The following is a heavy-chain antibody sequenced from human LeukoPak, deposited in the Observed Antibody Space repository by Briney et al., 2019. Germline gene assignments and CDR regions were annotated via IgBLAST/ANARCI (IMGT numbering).Heavy chain of an antibody. V-gene: IGHV1-69*02. J-gene: IGHJ4*02. Sequence: SVKVSCKASGGTFSGYTISWVRQAPGQGREWMGRIIPILGIANYAQKFQGRVTITADKSTSTAYMELSSLRSEDTAVYYCAQTFRICSSTSCSKPLDYWGQGTLVTVSS. CDR2: IIPILGIA. CDR1: GGTFSGYT. D-gene: IGHD2-2*01. CDR3: AQTFRICSSTSCSKPLDY.